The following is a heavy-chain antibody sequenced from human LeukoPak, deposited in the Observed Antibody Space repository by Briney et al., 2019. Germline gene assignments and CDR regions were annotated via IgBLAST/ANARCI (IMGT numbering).Heavy chain of an antibody. CDR2: ISGSGGST. V-gene: IGHV3-23*01. J-gene: IGHJ4*02. CDR3: AKDHPVSLVIYDSSGYPPEPFDY. Sequence: GGTLRLSCAASGFTFSSYGMSWVRQAPGKGLEWVSAISGSGGSTYYADSVKGRFTISRDNSKNTLYLQMNSLGAEDTAVYYCAKDHPVSLVIYDSSGYPPEPFDYWGQGTLVTVSS. CDR1: GFTFSSYG. D-gene: IGHD3-22*01.